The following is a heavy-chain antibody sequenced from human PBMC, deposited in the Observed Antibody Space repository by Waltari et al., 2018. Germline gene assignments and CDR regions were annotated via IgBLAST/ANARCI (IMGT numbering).Heavy chain of an antibody. D-gene: IGHD3-10*01. CDR3: AYRGG. CDR1: GFTFSSYA. CDR2: ISYDGSNK. V-gene: IGHV3-30-3*01. J-gene: IGHJ4*02. Sequence: QVQLVESGGGVVQPGRSLRLSCAASGFTFSSYAMHCVRQAPGKGLEWVAVISYDGSNKYYADSVKGRFTISRDNSKNTLYLQMNSLRAEDTAVYYCAYRGGWGQGTLVTVSS.